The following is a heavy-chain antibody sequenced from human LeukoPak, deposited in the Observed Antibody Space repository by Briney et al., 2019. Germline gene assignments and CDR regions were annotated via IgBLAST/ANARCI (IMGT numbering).Heavy chain of an antibody. V-gene: IGHV4-39*01. CDR2: MYYSGGT. J-gene: IGHJ4*02. Sequence: SETLSLTCTVSVGSISSSSYYWGWIRQPPGKWLEWIGSMYYSGGTYYKPPLKSRATISVDTSKNQFSLKLSSVTAADAAVYYCASRGGDGEDDYWGQGTLVTVSS. D-gene: IGHD4-17*01. CDR1: VGSISSSSYY. CDR3: ASRGGDGEDDY.